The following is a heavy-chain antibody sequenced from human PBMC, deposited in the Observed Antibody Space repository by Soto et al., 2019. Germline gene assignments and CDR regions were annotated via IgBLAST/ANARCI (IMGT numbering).Heavy chain of an antibody. D-gene: IGHD6-13*01. CDR2: INHSGST. Sequence: QVQLQQWGAGLLKPSETLSLTCAVYGGSFSGYYWSWIRQPPGKGLEWIGEINHSGSTNYNPSLKSRVPISVDTSKNQFSLKLSSVTAADTAVYYCARGQDSSSWYDWFDPWGKGTLVTVSS. J-gene: IGHJ5*02. CDR3: ARGQDSSSWYDWFDP. CDR1: GGSFSGYY. V-gene: IGHV4-34*01.